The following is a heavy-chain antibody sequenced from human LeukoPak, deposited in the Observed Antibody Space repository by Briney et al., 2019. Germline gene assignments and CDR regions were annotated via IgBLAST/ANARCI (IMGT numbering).Heavy chain of an antibody. J-gene: IGHJ4*02. Sequence: KSGGSLRLSCAASGFTFSSYSMNWVRQAPGKGLEWVSSISSSSSYIYYADSVKGRFTISRDNAKNSLYLQMNSLRAEDTAVYYCARDNWERGYYFDYWGQGTLVTVSS. CDR2: ISSSSSYI. CDR1: GFTFSSYS. CDR3: ARDNWERGYYFDY. D-gene: IGHD7-27*01. V-gene: IGHV3-21*01.